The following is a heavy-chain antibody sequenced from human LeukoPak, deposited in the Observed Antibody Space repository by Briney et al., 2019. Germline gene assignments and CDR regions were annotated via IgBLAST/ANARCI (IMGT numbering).Heavy chain of an antibody. CDR3: AKLGCSSSSCYVNC. CDR2: VRYDESTK. D-gene: IGHD2-2*01. V-gene: IGHV3-30*02. J-gene: IGHJ4*02. Sequence: TGGSLRLSCAASGFTFSNYGMHWVRQAPGKGLEWVAFVRYDESTKFYADSVKGRFTISRDNSKTTLYLQMNSLRPEDTAVYYCAKLGCSSSSCYVNCWGQGTLVTVSS. CDR1: GFTFSNYG.